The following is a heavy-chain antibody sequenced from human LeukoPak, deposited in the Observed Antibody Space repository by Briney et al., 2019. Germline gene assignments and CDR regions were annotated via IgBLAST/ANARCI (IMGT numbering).Heavy chain of an antibody. CDR2: IRYDGSNK. D-gene: IGHD1-26*01. V-gene: IGHV3-30*02. CDR3: ARATWDPNYYYYMDV. CDR1: GFTFSSYG. Sequence: GGSLRLSCAASGFTFSSYGMHWVRQAPGKGLEWVAFIRYDGSNKYYADSVKGRFTISRDNSKNTLHLQMNSLRAEDTAVYFCARATWDPNYYYYMDVWGSGTTVTISS. J-gene: IGHJ6*03.